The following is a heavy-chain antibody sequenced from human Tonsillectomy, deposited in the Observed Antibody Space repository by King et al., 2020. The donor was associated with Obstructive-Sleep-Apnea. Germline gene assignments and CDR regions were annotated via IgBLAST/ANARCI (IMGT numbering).Heavy chain of an antibody. D-gene: IGHD3-3*01. CDR3: ATLPNYDFWSAYSSGGRVDYGMDV. CDR1: GFAFSSYG. V-gene: IGHV3-30*02. CDR2: IRYDGGNK. Sequence: VQLVESGGGVVQPGRSLRLSCAASGFAFSSYGIHWVRQAPGKGLVWVAFIRYDGGNKYYADSVKGRFTISRDNSKSTLYLQMDSLRPEDTAVYYCATLPNYDFWSAYSSGGRVDYGMDVWGQGPTVTVSS. J-gene: IGHJ6*02.